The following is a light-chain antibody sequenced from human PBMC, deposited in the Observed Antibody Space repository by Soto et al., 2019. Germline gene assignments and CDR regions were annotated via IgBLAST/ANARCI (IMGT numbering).Light chain of an antibody. CDR1: QSVSSIH. CDR2: GAS. J-gene: IGKJ4*01. Sequence: EIVLTQSPGTLSLSPGERATVSCRASQSVSSIHLTWYQQKPGQAPRFVIQGASSGATGVPDRLSGSGSGTDFTLNISRLEPEDSAVYYCQQYGRSPPTFGGGTKVEIK. CDR3: QQYGRSPPT. V-gene: IGKV3-20*01.